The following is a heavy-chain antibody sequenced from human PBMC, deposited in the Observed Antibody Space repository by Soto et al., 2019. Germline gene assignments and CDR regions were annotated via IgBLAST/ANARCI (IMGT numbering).Heavy chain of an antibody. V-gene: IGHV4-59*11. D-gene: IGHD7-27*01. Sequence: QVQLQESGPGLVKPSETLSLTCTVSGGSISNHYWSWIRQPPGKGLEWIGYIYYNGNTNYNPSLKSRVTMSVDTCKDQISLTLSSVTAADTAVYYCTTANWYSDYWGEGTLVTVSS. J-gene: IGHJ4*02. CDR2: IYYNGNT. CDR1: GGSISNHY. CDR3: TTANWYSDY.